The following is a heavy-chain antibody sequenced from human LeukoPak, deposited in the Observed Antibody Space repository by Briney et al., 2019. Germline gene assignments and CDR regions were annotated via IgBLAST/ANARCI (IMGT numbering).Heavy chain of an antibody. V-gene: IGHV3-30*04. CDR2: ISYDGSNK. CDR1: GFTFSSYA. CDR3: ARVGREWELLSWFDP. Sequence: GGSLRLSCAASGFTFSSYAMHWVRKAPGKGLEWVAVISYDGSNKYYADSVKGRFTISRDNSKNTLYLQMNSLRAEDTAVYYCARVGREWELLSWFDPWGQGTLVTVSS. J-gene: IGHJ5*02. D-gene: IGHD1-26*01.